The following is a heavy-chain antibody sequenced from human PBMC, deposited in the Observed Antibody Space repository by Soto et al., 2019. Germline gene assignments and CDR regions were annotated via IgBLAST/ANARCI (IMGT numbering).Heavy chain of an antibody. Sequence: AAVKVSCKASGYTFTSYGISWVRQAPGQGLEWMGWISAYNGNTNYAQKLQGRVTMTTDTSTSTAYMELRSLRSDDTAVYYCAREGVSSDYYYYGMDVWGQGTTVTVS. CDR2: ISAYNGNT. J-gene: IGHJ6*02. CDR3: AREGVSSDYYYYGMDV. V-gene: IGHV1-18*01. CDR1: GYTFTSYG. D-gene: IGHD3-22*01.